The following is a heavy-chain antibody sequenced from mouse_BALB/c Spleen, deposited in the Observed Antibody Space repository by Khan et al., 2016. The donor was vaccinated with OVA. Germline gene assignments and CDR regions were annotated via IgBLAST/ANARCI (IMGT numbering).Heavy chain of an antibody. CDR3: ARIRWVLDFAMDY. V-gene: IGHV8-8*01. D-gene: IGHD1-1*02. Sequence: QVTLKESGPGILQPSQTLSLTCSFSGFSLRSSGMGVAWIRQPSGKGLEWLANIWWDDDKRYNPALKRRLTISKDTSNNQVFLKIASVDSADVATYYCARIRWVLDFAMDYWGQGTSVTVSS. J-gene: IGHJ4*01. CDR2: IWWDDDK. CDR1: GFSLRSSGMG.